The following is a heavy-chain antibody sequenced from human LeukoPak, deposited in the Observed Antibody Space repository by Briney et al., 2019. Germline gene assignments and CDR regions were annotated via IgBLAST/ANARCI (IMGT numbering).Heavy chain of an antibody. D-gene: IGHD6-13*01. V-gene: IGHV3-9*01. J-gene: IGHJ4*02. CDR3: AKDYGYSSSWYDY. CDR1: GFTFDDYG. CDR2: ISGSSASV. Sequence: GRSLRLSGEASGFTFDDYGMHWVQQAPGKGLEWVSTISGSSASVGYVDSVKGRFTISRDNAKKTLYLQMNSLRPEDTALYYCAKDYGYSSSWYDYWGQGTLVTVSS.